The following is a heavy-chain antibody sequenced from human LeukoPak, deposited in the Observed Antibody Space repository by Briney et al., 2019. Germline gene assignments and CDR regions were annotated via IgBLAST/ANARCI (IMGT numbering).Heavy chain of an antibody. D-gene: IGHD1-14*01. J-gene: IGHJ3*02. CDR1: GFTFSSYS. V-gene: IGHV3-21*01. CDR3: ARDPLGNPDAFDI. CDR2: ISSSSSYI. Sequence: GGSLKLSCAPSGFTFSSYSMNWVRQAPGEGLEWVSCISSSSSYIYYADSVKGRFTISRDNAKNSVYLQMNSRRAEDTAVYYCARDPLGNPDAFDIWGQGTMVTVS.